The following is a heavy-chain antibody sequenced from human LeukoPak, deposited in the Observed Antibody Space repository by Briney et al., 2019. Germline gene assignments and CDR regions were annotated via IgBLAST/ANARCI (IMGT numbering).Heavy chain of an antibody. J-gene: IGHJ4*02. CDR2: IYYSGST. CDR1: GGSISSGGYY. CDR3: ARGDDSSGYYFSPFDY. V-gene: IGHV4-31*03. Sequence: SETLSLTCTVSGGSISSGGYYWSWIRQHPGKGLEWIGYIYYSGSTYYNPSLKSRVTISVDTSKNQFSLKLSSVTAADTAVYYCARGDDSSGYYFSPFDYWGQGTLVTVSS. D-gene: IGHD3-22*01.